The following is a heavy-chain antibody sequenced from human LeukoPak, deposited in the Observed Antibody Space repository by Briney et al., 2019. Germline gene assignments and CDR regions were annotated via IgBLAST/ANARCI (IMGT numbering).Heavy chain of an antibody. CDR2: IKQDGSEK. V-gene: IGHV3-7*01. Sequence: PGGSLRLSCAASGFPFSDSWMDWVRQAPGKGMEWVANIKQDGSEKHYADSVKGRFTISRDNAKNSLFLQMNGLRAEDTAVYYCSRGLDYWGQGALVTVSS. CDR3: SRGLDY. J-gene: IGHJ4*02. CDR1: GFPFSDSW.